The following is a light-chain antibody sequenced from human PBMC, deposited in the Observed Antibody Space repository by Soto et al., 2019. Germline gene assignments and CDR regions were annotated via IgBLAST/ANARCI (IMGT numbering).Light chain of an antibody. J-gene: IGLJ2*01. CDR3: SSSTRSTHVV. V-gene: IGLV2-14*01. Sequence: QSALTQPASVSGSPGQSITISCTGTSSDVGGYNYVSWYQQHPGKAPKLIIYDDSNRPSWVSNRFSGSKSGNTDSLTISGLQAEDEAAFYCSSSTRSTHVVFGGGTKLTVL. CDR1: SSDVGGYNY. CDR2: DDS.